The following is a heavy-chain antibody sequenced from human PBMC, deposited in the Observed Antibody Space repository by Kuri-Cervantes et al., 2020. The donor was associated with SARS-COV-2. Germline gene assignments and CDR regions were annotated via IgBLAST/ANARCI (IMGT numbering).Heavy chain of an antibody. V-gene: IGHV4-4*07. CDR1: GYSISSGYY. Sequence: SETLSLTCTVSGYSISSGYYWGWIRQPAGKGLEWIGRIYTGGTTNYNPSLRSRVTMSADTSRNQLSLKVNSVTAADTAVYYCARAMGGSWSQMPHFDTWGQGTLVTVSS. D-gene: IGHD6-13*01. CDR3: ARAMGGSWSQMPHFDT. J-gene: IGHJ4*02. CDR2: IYTGGTT.